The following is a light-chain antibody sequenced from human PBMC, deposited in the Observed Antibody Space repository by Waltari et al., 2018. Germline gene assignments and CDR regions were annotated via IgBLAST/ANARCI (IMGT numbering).Light chain of an antibody. CDR3: HQLNTFPT. CDR2: AAS. Sequence: IQLTQSPSSLSASVGDRVTITCRASQDISNFLAWYQQKPGKAPKLLIYAASTLHSWVPSRFSGSGSGTDFTLTISSLQPEDFAAYYCHQLNTFPTFGGGTKVEI. CDR1: QDISNF. V-gene: IGKV1-9*01. J-gene: IGKJ4*01.